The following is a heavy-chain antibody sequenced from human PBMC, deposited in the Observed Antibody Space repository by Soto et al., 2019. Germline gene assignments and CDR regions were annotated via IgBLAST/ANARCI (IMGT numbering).Heavy chain of an antibody. D-gene: IGHD2-21*02. V-gene: IGHV4-61*03. Sequence: SETLSLTCAVSGGSISSGGYSWSWIRQPPGKGLEWIGYIYHSGSTNHNPSLKSRVTLSIDTSKKHVSLKLTSVTAADTAVYYCARVGICGGDCYPPGYFDYWGQGTLVTVSS. CDR2: IYHSGST. CDR3: ARVGICGGDCYPPGYFDY. CDR1: GGSISSGGYS. J-gene: IGHJ4*02.